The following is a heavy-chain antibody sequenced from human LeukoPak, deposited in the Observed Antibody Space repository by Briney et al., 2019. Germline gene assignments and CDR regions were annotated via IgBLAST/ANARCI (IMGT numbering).Heavy chain of an antibody. V-gene: IGHV1-69*01. CDR1: GGTFSSYA. J-gene: IGHJ4*02. D-gene: IGHD3-16*01. CDR2: IIPIFGTA. CDR3: ARVVGEGLFDY. Sequence: ASVKVSCKASGGTFSSYAISWVRQAPGQGLGWRGGIIPIFGTANYAQKFQGRVTITADESTSTAYMELSSLGDEATAVYYCARVVGEGLFDYWGQGTLVTVSS.